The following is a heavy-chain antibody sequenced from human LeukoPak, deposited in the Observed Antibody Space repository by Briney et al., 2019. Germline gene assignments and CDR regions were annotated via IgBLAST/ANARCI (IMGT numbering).Heavy chain of an antibody. CDR2: ISAYNGDT. V-gene: IGHV1-18*01. CDR3: ARAYSGFDH. J-gene: IGHJ5*02. D-gene: IGHD6-13*01. CDR1: GYTFTSYG. Sequence: ASVKVSCKASGYTFTSYGITWVRQAPGQGLEWMGWISAYNGDTKHAQKLQGRVTMTTDTSTSTAYMELRSLRSDDTAVYYCARAYSGFDHWGQGTLVTVSS.